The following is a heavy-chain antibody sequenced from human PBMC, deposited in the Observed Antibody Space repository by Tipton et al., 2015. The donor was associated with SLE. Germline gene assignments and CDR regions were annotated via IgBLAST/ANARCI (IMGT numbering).Heavy chain of an antibody. Sequence: SLRLSCAASGFTFSSYGMHWVRQAPGKGLEWVALISYDGSNKYYADSVKGRFTISRDNSKNTLYLQMNSLRAEDTAVYYCAKEAMITFGGPNAFDIWGQGTMVTVSS. V-gene: IGHV3-30*18. D-gene: IGHD3-16*01. CDR3: AKEAMITFGGPNAFDI. CDR1: GFTFSSYG. CDR2: ISYDGSNK. J-gene: IGHJ3*02.